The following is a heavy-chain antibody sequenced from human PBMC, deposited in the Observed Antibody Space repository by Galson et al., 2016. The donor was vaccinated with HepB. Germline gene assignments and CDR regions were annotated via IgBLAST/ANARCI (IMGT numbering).Heavy chain of an antibody. CDR3: ARRNNDAAFDI. CDR2: IYHSGST. CDR1: GGSISSSNW. D-gene: IGHD1/OR15-1a*01. V-gene: IGHV4-4*02. J-gene: IGHJ3*02. Sequence: ETLSLTCAVSGGSISSSNWWSWVRQSPGKGLEWIGEIYHSGSTNYNPSLKSRVTISVDTSKNQFSLKLSSVTAADTAVFYCARRNNDAAFDIWGQGTMVTVSS.